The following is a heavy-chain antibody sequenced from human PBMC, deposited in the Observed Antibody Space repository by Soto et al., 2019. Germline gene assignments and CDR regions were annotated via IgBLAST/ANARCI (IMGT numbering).Heavy chain of an antibody. V-gene: IGHV3-23*01. Sequence: GGSLRLSCAASGFTFSSYAMSWVRQAPGKGLEWVSAISGSGGSTYYADSVKGRFTISRDNSKNTLYLQMNSLRAEDTAVYYCAKDHGSGDFWSGPNYYYYYGMDVWGQGTTVTVSS. CDR2: ISGSGGST. CDR3: AKDHGSGDFWSGPNYYYYYGMDV. J-gene: IGHJ6*02. D-gene: IGHD3-3*01. CDR1: GFTFSSYA.